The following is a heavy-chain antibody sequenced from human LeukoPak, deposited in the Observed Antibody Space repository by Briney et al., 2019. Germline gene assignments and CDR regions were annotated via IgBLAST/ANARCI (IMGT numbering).Heavy chain of an antibody. J-gene: IGHJ4*02. V-gene: IGHV3-23*01. Sequence: GGSLRLSCAASGFTFSSYAMSWVRQAPGKGLEWVSAISGSGGSTYYADSVKGRFTISRDNSKNTLYLQMNSLRAEDTAVYYCAKASGARGAAAVTFDYWGQGTQVTVSS. CDR1: GFTFSSYA. CDR2: ISGSGGST. D-gene: IGHD6-13*01. CDR3: AKASGARGAAAVTFDY.